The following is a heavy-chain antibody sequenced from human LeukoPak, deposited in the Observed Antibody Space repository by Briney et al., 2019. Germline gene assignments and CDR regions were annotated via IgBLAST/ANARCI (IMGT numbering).Heavy chain of an antibody. Sequence: PSETLSLTCAVSGDSTNFYYWVWIRQPPGKGLEWIGHIYYSGNINYNPSLESRVTISIDRSRNQFSLNLTSVTAADTAVYYCARGGTSCTTTSCSTWFGPWGQGTLVTVSS. V-gene: IGHV4-59*01. CDR3: ARGGTSCTTTSCSTWFGP. J-gene: IGHJ5*02. CDR2: IYYSGNI. CDR1: GDSTNFYY. D-gene: IGHD2-2*01.